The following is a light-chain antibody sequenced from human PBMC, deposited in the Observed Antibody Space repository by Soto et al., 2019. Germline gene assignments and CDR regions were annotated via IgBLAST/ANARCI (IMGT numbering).Light chain of an antibody. J-gene: IGLJ1*01. Sequence: QSVLTQPASVSGSPGQSMTISCTGTSRDVGSYNYVSWYQQHPGKAPKLMIYEVSDRPSGISSRFSGSKSGNTASLTISGLQTEDEADYYCSSYTSSSTLFGTGTKVTVL. CDR3: SSYTSSSTL. V-gene: IGLV2-14*01. CDR1: SRDVGSYNY. CDR2: EVS.